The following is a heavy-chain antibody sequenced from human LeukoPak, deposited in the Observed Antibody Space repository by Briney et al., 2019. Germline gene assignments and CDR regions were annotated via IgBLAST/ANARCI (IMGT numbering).Heavy chain of an antibody. CDR1: EFTFSSCW. D-gene: IGHD6-19*01. CDR2: TKQDGSEK. CDR3: ARDRGSGWSLAGYMDV. V-gene: IGHV3-7*01. Sequence: PGGSLRLSCAASEFTFSSCWMNWVRQAPAQGLEWVSNTKQDGSEKYFVGSVKGRFTISRDNAKNSLYLQMNRLRAEDTAAYYCARDRGSGWSLAGYMDVWGKGTTVTVSS. J-gene: IGHJ6*03.